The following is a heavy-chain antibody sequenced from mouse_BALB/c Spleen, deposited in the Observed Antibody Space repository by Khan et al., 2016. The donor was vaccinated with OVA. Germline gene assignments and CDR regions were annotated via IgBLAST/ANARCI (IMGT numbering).Heavy chain of an antibody. V-gene: IGHV1S136*01. CDR1: GYTFTSYV. CDR3: LRSLYDYGSAYEGFAY. Sequence: VQLQQSGPELVKPGASVKMSCKASGYTFTSYVMHWVKQKPGQGLEWIGYISPNSDGSKYNEKFRGKATLTSDTSSSTAYMELSSLPSEDSAVFCCLRSLYDYGSAYEGFAYWGQGTLVTVSA. J-gene: IGHJ3*01. D-gene: IGHD1-1*01. CDR2: ISPNSDGS.